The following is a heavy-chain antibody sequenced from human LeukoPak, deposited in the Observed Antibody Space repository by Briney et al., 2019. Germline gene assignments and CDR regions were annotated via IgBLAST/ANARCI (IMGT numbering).Heavy chain of an antibody. CDR2: ISGSGGST. D-gene: IGHD7-27*01. V-gene: IGHV3-23*01. Sequence: GGSLRLSCAASGFTFSSYAMSWVRQAPGKGLEWVSAISGSGGSTYYADSVKGRFTISRDNSKNTLYLQMNSLRAEDTAVYYCAKDLANWGSYVRDDALDIWGQGTMVTVSS. CDR1: GFTFSSYA. CDR3: AKDLANWGSYVRDDALDI. J-gene: IGHJ3*02.